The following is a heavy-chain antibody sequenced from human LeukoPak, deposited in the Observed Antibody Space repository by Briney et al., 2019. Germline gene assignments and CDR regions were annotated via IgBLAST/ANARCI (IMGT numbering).Heavy chain of an antibody. Sequence: GASVEVSCKASGYTFTSYYMHWVRQAPGQGLEWMGLIHPSGGTTAYAQKFQGRVTMTRDMSTSTFYMELSSLRSEDTAVYYCARGFFGSGYLSVQFWGQGTLVTVSS. J-gene: IGHJ1*01. CDR1: GYTFTSYY. V-gene: IGHV1-46*01. CDR2: IHPSGGTT. CDR3: ARGFFGSGYLSVQF. D-gene: IGHD3-22*01.